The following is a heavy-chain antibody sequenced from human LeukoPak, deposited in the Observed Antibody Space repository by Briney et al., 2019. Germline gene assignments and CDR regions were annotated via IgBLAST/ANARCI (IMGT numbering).Heavy chain of an antibody. V-gene: IGHV4-59*08. Sequence: PSETLSLTCTVSGGSLSSFYWTWLRQPPGKGLEWIGYIFYTGSTSYNPSLKSRVTISVDTSKNQFSLKLSSVTAADTAVYYCARGYSSSWLLNWFDPWGQGSLVTVSS. CDR2: IFYTGST. CDR3: ARGYSSSWLLNWFDP. CDR1: GGSLSSFY. D-gene: IGHD6-13*01. J-gene: IGHJ5*02.